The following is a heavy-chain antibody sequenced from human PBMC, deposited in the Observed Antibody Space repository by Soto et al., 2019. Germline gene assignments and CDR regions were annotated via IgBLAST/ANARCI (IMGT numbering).Heavy chain of an antibody. V-gene: IGHV1-69*01. CDR2: IIPIFGTA. J-gene: IGHJ6*02. Sequence: QVQLVQSGAEVKKPGSSVKVSCKASGGTFSSYAISWVRQAPGQGLEWMGGIIPIFGTANYAQKFQGRVTITADESTSTAYMELSSLRSEDTAVYYCARDLYMDYYGSGSYYNLNYYYGMDVWGQGTTVTVSS. CDR3: ARDLYMDYYGSGSYYNLNYYYGMDV. CDR1: GGTFSSYA. D-gene: IGHD3-10*01.